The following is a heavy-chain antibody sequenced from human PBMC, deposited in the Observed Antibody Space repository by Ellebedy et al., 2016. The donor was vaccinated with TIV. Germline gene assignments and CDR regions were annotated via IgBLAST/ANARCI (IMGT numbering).Heavy chain of an antibody. CDR3: ATDGSDNSYADYGMDV. CDR2: IKQDGSEK. Sequence: PGGSLRLSCTASGFTFSSRWMTWVRQAPGKGLEWVANIKQDGSEKYYVDSVKGRFTISRDNAKNSLFVQMHSLRAEDTAVYYCATDGSDNSYADYGMDVWGQGTTVTVSS. V-gene: IGHV3-7*03. D-gene: IGHD5-12*01. J-gene: IGHJ6*02. CDR1: GFTFSSRW.